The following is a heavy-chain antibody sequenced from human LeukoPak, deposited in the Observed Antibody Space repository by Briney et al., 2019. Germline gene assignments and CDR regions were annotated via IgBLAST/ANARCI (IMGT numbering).Heavy chain of an antibody. V-gene: IGHV4-34*01. CDR1: GGSTSGYY. CDR3: ARTLGGYYYYYYYMDV. J-gene: IGHJ6*03. Sequence: SETLSLTCSVSGGSTSGYYWSWIRQPPGKGLEWIGEINHSGSTNYNPSLKSRVTISVDTSKNQFSLKLSSVTAADTAVYYCARTLGGYYYYYYYMDVWGKGTTVTISS. CDR2: INHSGST. D-gene: IGHD3-16*01.